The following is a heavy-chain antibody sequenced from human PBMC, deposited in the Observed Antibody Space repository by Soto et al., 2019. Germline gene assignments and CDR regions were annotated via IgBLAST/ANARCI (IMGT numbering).Heavy chain of an antibody. Sequence: SETLSLTCTVPGGSISSYYWSWIRQPPGKGLEWIGYIYYSGSTNYNPSLKSRVTISVDTSKNQFSLKLSSVTAADTAVYYCATSRYYYDSSGYYYERGYYFDYWGQGTLVTVS. CDR2: IYYSGST. CDR3: ATSRYYYDSSGYYYERGYYFDY. V-gene: IGHV4-59*08. D-gene: IGHD3-22*01. J-gene: IGHJ4*02. CDR1: GGSISSYY.